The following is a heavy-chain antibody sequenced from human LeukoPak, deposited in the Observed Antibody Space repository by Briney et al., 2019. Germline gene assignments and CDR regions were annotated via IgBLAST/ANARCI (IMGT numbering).Heavy chain of an antibody. CDR1: GYTFTGYY. D-gene: IGHD3-10*01. J-gene: IGHJ4*02. Sequence: ASVKVSCKASGYTFTGYYMHWVRQAPGQGLEWMGWINPNSGGTNYAQKFQGGVTMTRDTSISTAYMELSRLRSDDTAVYYCARVNYYGSGSDYWGQGTLVTVSS. CDR3: ARVNYYGSGSDY. CDR2: INPNSGGT. V-gene: IGHV1-2*02.